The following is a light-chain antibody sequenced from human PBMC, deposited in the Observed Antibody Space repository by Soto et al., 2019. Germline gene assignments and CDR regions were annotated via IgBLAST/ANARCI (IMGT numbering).Light chain of an antibody. CDR1: HSVSSSC. Sequence: EIVVKQSPGTLSLSPGERATLSCMASHSVSSSCLAWYQQKPGQAPMLLIYGASSRATGIPDRFRGSGPGTDFTLTKRRLEPEDVAVYFCQHYGSAQYTFFQWTKLAS. J-gene: IGKJ2*01. CDR2: GAS. CDR3: QHYGSAQYT. V-gene: IGKV3-20*01.